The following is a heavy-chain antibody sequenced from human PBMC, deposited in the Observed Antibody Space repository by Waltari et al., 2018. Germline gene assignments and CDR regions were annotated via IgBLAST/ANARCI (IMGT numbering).Heavy chain of an antibody. D-gene: IGHD5-12*01. CDR3: ARFGGDNGYSYYYYMDV. CDR2: VIPILNLV. CDR1: GGTFSSYA. V-gene: IGHV1-69*04. Sequence: QVQLVQSGAEVKEPGSSVKVSCKASGGTFSSYAITWVRQAPGQGLEWMGGVIPILNLVKYAQNFQGRVTITADESTKIAYMELRSLRSEDTAVYYCARFGGDNGYSYYYYMDVWGNGTTVTVSS. J-gene: IGHJ6*03.